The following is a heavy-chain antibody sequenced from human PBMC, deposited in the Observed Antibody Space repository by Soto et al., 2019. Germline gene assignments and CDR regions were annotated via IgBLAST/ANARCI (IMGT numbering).Heavy chain of an antibody. Sequence: GASVKVSCKASGYTFTSYGINWVRQAPGQGLEWLGWISAYDGYTNYAQILQGRVSMTTDTSTKTAYMELGSLRSDDTAMYYCARGGFYDSSGARNYYYYGMNVWGQGTTVTVSS. V-gene: IGHV1-18*01. CDR3: ARGGFYDSSGARNYYYYGMNV. CDR2: ISAYDGYT. D-gene: IGHD3-22*01. CDR1: GYTFTSYG. J-gene: IGHJ6*02.